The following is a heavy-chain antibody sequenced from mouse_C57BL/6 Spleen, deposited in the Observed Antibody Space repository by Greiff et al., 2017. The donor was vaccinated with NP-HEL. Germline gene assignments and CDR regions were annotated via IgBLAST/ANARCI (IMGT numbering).Heavy chain of an antibody. CDR3: ARKGSYGPYAMDY. V-gene: IGHV1-55*01. J-gene: IGHJ4*01. Sequence: QVQLQQSGAELVKPGASVKMSCKASGYTFTSYWITWVKQRPGQGLEWIGDIYPGSGSTNYNEKFKSKATLTVDTSSSTAYMQLSSLTSEDSAVYYLARKGSYGPYAMDYWGQGTSVTVSS. D-gene: IGHD2-10*02. CDR1: GYTFTSYW. CDR2: IYPGSGST.